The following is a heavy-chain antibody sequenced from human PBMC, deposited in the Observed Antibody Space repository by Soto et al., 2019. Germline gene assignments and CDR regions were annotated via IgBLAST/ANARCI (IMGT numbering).Heavy chain of an antibody. V-gene: IGHV4-59*01. CDR3: ARGVAGTVDFQH. J-gene: IGHJ1*01. CDR2: IYYSGST. CDR1: GGSISSYY. Sequence: QVQLQESGPGLVKPSETLSLTCTVSGGSISSYYWSWIRQPPGKGLEWIGYIYYSGSTNYNPSLKSRVTISVDTSKNQFSLKLSSVTAADTAVYYCARGVAGTVDFQHWGQGTLVTVSS. D-gene: IGHD6-19*01.